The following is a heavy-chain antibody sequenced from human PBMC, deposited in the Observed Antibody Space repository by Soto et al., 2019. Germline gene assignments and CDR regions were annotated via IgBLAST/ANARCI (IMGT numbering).Heavy chain of an antibody. CDR1: GGTFSSYA. V-gene: IGHV1-69*06. Sequence: GASVKVSCKASGGTFSSYAISWVRQAPGQGLEWMGGIIPIFGTANYAQKFQGRVTITADKSTSTAYMELSSLRSEDTAVYYCARQPFGDFWSGYPVYYYYGMDVWGQGTTVTVSS. CDR2: IIPIFGTA. J-gene: IGHJ6*02. D-gene: IGHD3-3*01. CDR3: ARQPFGDFWSGYPVYYYYGMDV.